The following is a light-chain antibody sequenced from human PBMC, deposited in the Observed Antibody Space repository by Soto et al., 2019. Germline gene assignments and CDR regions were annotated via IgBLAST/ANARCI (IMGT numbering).Light chain of an antibody. CDR2: STG. V-gene: IGLV7-43*01. CDR3: LLYYAGTWV. J-gene: IGLJ3*02. Sequence: QAVVTQEPSLTVSPGGTVTLTCASSTGAVTSGYYPNWFQQKPGQAPRALIYSTGNKHSWTPARLSGSLLGGKAALTLSGVQPEDEAEYYCLLYYAGTWVFGGGTKVTVL. CDR1: TGAVTSGYY.